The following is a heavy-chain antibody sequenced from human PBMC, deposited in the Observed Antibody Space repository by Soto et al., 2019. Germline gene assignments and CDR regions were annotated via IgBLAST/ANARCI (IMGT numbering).Heavy chain of an antibody. CDR2: INPNSGGT. Sequence: ASVKVSCKASGYTFTGYYMHWVRQAPGQGLEWMGWINPNSGGTNYAQKFQGRVTMTRDTSISTAYMELSRLRSDDTAVYYCASSGIVVVEYYYYGMDVWGQGTTVTVSS. D-gene: IGHD3-22*01. CDR1: GYTFTGYY. V-gene: IGHV1-2*02. J-gene: IGHJ6*02. CDR3: ASSGIVVVEYYYYGMDV.